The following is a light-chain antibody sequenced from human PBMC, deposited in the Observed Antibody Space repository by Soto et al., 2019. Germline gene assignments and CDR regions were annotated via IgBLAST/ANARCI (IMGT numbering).Light chain of an antibody. CDR3: QQSLTIPYT. V-gene: IGKV1-39*01. Sequence: DIQMTQSPSSLSASVGDRVTITCRASQTISTHLNWYQQKPGKAPKLLIYAASTLQSGVPSRFSGSGSGTDFTITINSLQPEDFATYYCQQSLTIPYTFGQGTKLEIK. CDR2: AAS. J-gene: IGKJ2*01. CDR1: QTISTH.